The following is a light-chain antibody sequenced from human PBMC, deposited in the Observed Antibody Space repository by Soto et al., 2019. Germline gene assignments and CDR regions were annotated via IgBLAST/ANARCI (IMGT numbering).Light chain of an antibody. CDR2: GNF. J-gene: IGLJ2*01. CDR1: SSNIGAGYD. CDR3: QSSDSSLSGHVV. Sequence: QSVLTQPPSVSEAPGQRVTISCTGSSSNIGAGYDVHWYQQLPGTAPTLLIYGNFNRPSGVPDRFSGSKSGTSASLDITGLPAADEADYYCQSSDSSLSGHVVFGGGTKLTV. V-gene: IGLV1-40*01.